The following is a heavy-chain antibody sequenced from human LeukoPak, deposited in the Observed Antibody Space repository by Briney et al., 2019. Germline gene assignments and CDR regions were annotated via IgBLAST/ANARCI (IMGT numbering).Heavy chain of an antibody. V-gene: IGHV4-39*07. CDR1: GGSISSSSYY. CDR3: ASAIAARPVWFDY. Sequence: KPSETLSLTCTVSGGSISSSSYYWGWIRQPPGKGLEWIGSIYYSGSTYYNPSLKSRVTISVDASKNQFSLKLSSVTAADTAVYYCASAIAARPVWFDYWGQGTLVTVSS. D-gene: IGHD6-6*01. J-gene: IGHJ4*02. CDR2: IYYSGST.